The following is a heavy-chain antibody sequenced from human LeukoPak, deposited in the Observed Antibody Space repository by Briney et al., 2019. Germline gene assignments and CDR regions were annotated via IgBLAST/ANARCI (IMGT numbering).Heavy chain of an antibody. J-gene: IGHJ4*02. D-gene: IGHD3-16*01. V-gene: IGHV4-59*01. Sequence: SETLSLTCIVSGGSISSYYWSWIRQPPGKGLEWIGYIYYSGSTNYNPSLKSRVTISVDTSKNQFSLKLSSVTAADTAVYYCARDGGVGFDYWGQGTLVTVSS. CDR3: ARDGGVGFDY. CDR2: IYYSGST. CDR1: GGSISSYY.